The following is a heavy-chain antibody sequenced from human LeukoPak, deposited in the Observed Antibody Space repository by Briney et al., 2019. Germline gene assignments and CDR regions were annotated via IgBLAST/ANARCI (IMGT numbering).Heavy chain of an antibody. CDR1: GITFSSYG. D-gene: IGHD5-18*01. CDR3: AKASRFGYSYGPREYFYYMDV. V-gene: IGHV3-23*01. Sequence: PGGSLRLSCAASGITFSSYGMSWVRQAPGKGLEWVSSISSTGGTTYYADSVKGRFTISRDNSKNTLYLQMNTLRAEDTAVYYCAKASRFGYSYGPREYFYYMDVWGKGTTVTISS. CDR2: ISSTGGTT. J-gene: IGHJ6*03.